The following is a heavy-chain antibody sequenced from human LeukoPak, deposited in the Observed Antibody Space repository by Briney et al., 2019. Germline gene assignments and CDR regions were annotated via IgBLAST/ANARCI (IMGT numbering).Heavy chain of an antibody. D-gene: IGHD3-10*01. V-gene: IGHV4-59*08. J-gene: IGHJ5*02. CDR1: GGSISSNY. Sequence: PSETLSLTCTVSGGSISSNYWSWIRQPPGKGLEWIGYISYSGSTNYNPSLKSRVTISVDTSKNHFSLRLSSVTAADTAVYYCVRQRGRRVWFDPWGQGTLVTVSS. CDR3: VRQRGRRVWFDP. CDR2: ISYSGST.